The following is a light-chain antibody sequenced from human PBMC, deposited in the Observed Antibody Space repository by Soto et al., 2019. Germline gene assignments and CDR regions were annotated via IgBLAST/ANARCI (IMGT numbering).Light chain of an antibody. CDR1: QSVSSSY. J-gene: IGKJ1*01. Sequence: EIVLTQSPGTLSVSPGERATLSCRGSQSVSSSYSSWYQQKPCQAPRLLIYGATSRATDIPDRFSGRGFGTDFTLTISRLEPEDFAVYYCQHSGDFRWTFGLGTKVDIK. CDR2: GAT. CDR3: QHSGDFRWT. V-gene: IGKV3-20*01.